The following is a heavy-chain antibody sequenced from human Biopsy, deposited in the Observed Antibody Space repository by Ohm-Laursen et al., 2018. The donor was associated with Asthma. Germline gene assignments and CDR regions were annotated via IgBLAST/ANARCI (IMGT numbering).Heavy chain of an antibody. J-gene: IGHJ5*02. D-gene: IGHD6-13*01. CDR1: GYTFIGCH. CDR2: INPNSGGT. CDR3: ARGQKSAGDRWFDP. V-gene: IGHV1-2*06. Sequence: ASVKACKASGYTFIGCHIHWMRQAPGQGLEWMGRINPNSGGTNYAQKFQGRVTMTRDTSISTAYMEVSRLRSDDTAVYYCARGQKSAGDRWFDPWGQGTLVTVSS.